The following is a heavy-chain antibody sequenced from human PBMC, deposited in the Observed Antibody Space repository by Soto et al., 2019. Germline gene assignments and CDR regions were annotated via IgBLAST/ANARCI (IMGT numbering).Heavy chain of an antibody. D-gene: IGHD6-19*01. V-gene: IGHV4-39*01. Sequence: QLQLQESGPGLVKPSETLSLTCTVSGGSISSSSYYWGWIRQPPGKGLEWIGSIYYSGSTYYNPSLKSRVTISVDTSKNQFSLKLSSVTAADTAVYYCARLGSSGWYDYWGQGTLVTVSS. CDR2: IYYSGST. CDR3: ARLGSSGWYDY. CDR1: GGSISSSSYY. J-gene: IGHJ4*02.